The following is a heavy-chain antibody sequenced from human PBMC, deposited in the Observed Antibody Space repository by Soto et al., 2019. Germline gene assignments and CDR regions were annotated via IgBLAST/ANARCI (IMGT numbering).Heavy chain of an antibody. V-gene: IGHV4-59*11. CDR1: GGFISNHY. D-gene: IGHD7-27*01. J-gene: IGHJ4*02. CDR3: ARANWYSEY. CDR2: IYYTGST. Sequence: SGTLSVTCTRSGGFISNHYWSRSRQPPGKGLEWIGYIYYTGSTNYNPSLKSRVTMSVDTSKNQCSLNPTSLTAADTAIYYCARANWYSEYWGQGTLVTVSS.